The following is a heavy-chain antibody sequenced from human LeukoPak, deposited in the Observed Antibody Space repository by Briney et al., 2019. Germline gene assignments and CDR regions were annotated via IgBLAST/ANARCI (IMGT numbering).Heavy chain of an antibody. CDR2: ISGYGGST. CDR1: GFTFSSYA. CDR3: AKDLGPLRATLTA. V-gene: IGHV3-23*01. J-gene: IGHJ4*02. D-gene: IGHD3-10*01. Sequence: PGGSLRLSCAASGFTFSSYAMSWVRQAPGKGLEWVSAISGYGGSTYYADSVKGRFTISRDNSKNTLYLQMISLRAEDTAVYYCAKDLGPLRATLTAWGQGTLVTVSS.